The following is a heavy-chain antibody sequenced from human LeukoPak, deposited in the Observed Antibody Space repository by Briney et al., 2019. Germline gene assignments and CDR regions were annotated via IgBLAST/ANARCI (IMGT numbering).Heavy chain of an antibody. CDR3: AREGTRYFDWLLHNPNFDH. Sequence: GGSLRLSCAASGFTFSSYAMHWVRQAPGKGLEWVAVISYDGSNKYYADSVKGRFTISRDNSKNTLYLQMNSLRAEDTAVYYCAREGTRYFDWLLHNPNFDHWGQGTLVTVSS. CDR2: ISYDGSNK. V-gene: IGHV3-30*04. J-gene: IGHJ4*02. CDR1: GFTFSSYA. D-gene: IGHD3-9*01.